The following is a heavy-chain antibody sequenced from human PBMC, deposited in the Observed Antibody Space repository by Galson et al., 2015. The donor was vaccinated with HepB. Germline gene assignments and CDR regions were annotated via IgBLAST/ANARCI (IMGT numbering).Heavy chain of an antibody. CDR2: ISYDGRNK. V-gene: IGHV3-30*04. D-gene: IGHD2-2*01. CDR1: GFTFSSYA. J-gene: IGHJ3*02. CDR3: ARGGVVVVLTAPIGGAFDI. Sequence: SLRLSCAASGFTFSSYAMHWVRRAPGKGLEWVAVISYDGRNKYYADSVKGRFTISRDNSKNTLYLQMNSLTAEDTAVYYCARGGVVVVLTAPIGGAFDIWGQGTMVTVSS.